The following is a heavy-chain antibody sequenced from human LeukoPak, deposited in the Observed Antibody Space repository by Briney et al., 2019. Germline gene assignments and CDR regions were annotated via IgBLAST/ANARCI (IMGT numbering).Heavy chain of an antibody. J-gene: IGHJ4*02. CDR1: GFTFSSYA. D-gene: IGHD3-10*01. V-gene: IGHV3-30*04. Sequence: GGSLRLSCAASGFTFSSYAMHWVRQAPGKGLEWVAVISYDGSNKYYADSVKGRFTISRDNSKNTLYLQMNSLRAEDTAVYYCAKPHRGSGKSGFDYWGQGTLVTVSS. CDR3: AKPHRGSGKSGFDY. CDR2: ISYDGSNK.